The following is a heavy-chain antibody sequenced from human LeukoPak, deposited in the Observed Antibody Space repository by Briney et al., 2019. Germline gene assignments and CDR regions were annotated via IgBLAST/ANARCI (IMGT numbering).Heavy chain of an antibody. CDR3: AKDKEQLGIIDY. V-gene: IGHV3-23*01. CDR2: VGISATAT. CDR1: GFLFTNYG. J-gene: IGHJ4*02. D-gene: IGHD6-6*01. Sequence: PGGSLRLSCAASGFLFTNYGMSWVRQAPGKGLEWVAGVGISATATYYAGSVKGRFTISRDNSKNTLYLQMNSLRAEDTAVYYCAKDKEQLGIIDYWGQGTLVTVSS.